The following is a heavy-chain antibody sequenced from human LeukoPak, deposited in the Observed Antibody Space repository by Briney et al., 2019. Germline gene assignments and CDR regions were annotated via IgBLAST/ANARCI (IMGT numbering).Heavy chain of an antibody. D-gene: IGHD6-13*01. CDR2: INPSGGST. CDR3: ARERIAAAGFDY. Sequence: ASVTVSCTSSGYTFTSYYMHWVRQPPGQGLEWVGIINPSGGSTSYAQKFQGRVTMTRDTSTSTVYMELSSLRSEDTAVYYCARERIAAAGFDYWGQGTLVTVSS. V-gene: IGHV1-46*01. CDR1: GYTFTSYY. J-gene: IGHJ4*02.